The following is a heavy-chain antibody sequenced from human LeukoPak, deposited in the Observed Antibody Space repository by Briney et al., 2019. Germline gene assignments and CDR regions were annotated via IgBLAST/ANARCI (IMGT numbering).Heavy chain of an antibody. Sequence: PGGSLRLSCAASGFTFSSYAMHWVRQAPGEGLEYASAISSNGGSTYYANSVKGRFTISRDNSKNTLYLQMGSLRAEDMAVYYCASDLITGTTSGLNDAFDIWGQGTMVTVSS. D-gene: IGHD1-20*01. CDR3: ASDLITGTTSGLNDAFDI. CDR2: ISSNGGST. V-gene: IGHV3-64*01. J-gene: IGHJ3*02. CDR1: GFTFSSYA.